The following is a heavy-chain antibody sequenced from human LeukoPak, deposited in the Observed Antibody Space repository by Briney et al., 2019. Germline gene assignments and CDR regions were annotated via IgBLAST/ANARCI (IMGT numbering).Heavy chain of an antibody. CDR1: GFTFNNYE. CDR3: ARDDSSGYYTIDF. V-gene: IGHV3-48*03. CDR2: ITRSGSTI. D-gene: IGHD6-19*01. J-gene: IGHJ4*02. Sequence: GGSLRLSCAASGFTFNNYEMNWVRQAPGKGLEWISYITRSGSTIFYADSVRGRFTISRDNAKNSLYPQMNSLRAEDTAIYYCARDDSSGYYTIDFWGQGTLVTVSS.